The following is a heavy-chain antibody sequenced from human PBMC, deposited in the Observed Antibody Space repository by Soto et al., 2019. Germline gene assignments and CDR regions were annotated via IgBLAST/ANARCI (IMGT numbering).Heavy chain of an antibody. D-gene: IGHD1-1*01. CDR2: MSHSGGT. CDR3: ARVERGTATTVVDAFDM. V-gene: IGHV4-34*01. CDR1: GGSISSGRYY. Sequence: QVQLQQWGAGLLKPSETLSLTCAVYGGSISSGRYYWSWIRQPPGMGLEWIGEMSHSGGTHFNPSLKSRVTISVDTSKNQFSLKMSSVTAADTALYYCARVERGTATTVVDAFDMWGRGAMVTVSS. J-gene: IGHJ3*02.